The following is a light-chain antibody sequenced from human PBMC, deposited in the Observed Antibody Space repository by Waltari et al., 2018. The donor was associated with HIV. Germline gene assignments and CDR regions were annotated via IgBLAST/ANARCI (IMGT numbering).Light chain of an antibody. Sequence: QSALTQPASVSGSPGQSITLSCTGTSSDVGSYNLVPWYQQHPGKAPKLMIYEGSKRPSGVSNRFSGSKSGNTASLTISGLQAEDEADYYCCSYAGSSTLEVFGGGTKLTVL. J-gene: IGLJ2*01. V-gene: IGLV2-23*01. CDR3: CSYAGSSTLEV. CDR2: EGS. CDR1: SSDVGSYNL.